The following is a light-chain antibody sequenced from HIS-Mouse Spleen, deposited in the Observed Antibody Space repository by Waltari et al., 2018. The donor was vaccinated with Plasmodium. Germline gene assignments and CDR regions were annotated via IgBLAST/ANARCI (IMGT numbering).Light chain of an antibody. V-gene: IGLV3-10*01. J-gene: IGLJ3*02. CDR2: EDS. CDR3: DSTDSSGNHRV. Sequence: SYECTQPPSVSVSAGQTARITCTGDALPKKYAYWYQQKSGQAPVLVIYEDSKRPSGIPERFSGSSSGTMATLTISGAQVEDEADYYCDSTDSSGNHRVFGGGTKLTVL. CDR1: ALPKKY.